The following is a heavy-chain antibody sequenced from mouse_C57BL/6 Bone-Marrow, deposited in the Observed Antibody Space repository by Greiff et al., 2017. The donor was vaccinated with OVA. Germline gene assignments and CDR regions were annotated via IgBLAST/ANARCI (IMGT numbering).Heavy chain of an antibody. CDR1: GFSLSTFGMG. D-gene: IGHD2-2*01. V-gene: IGHV8-8*01. CDR2: IWWDDAK. J-gene: IGHJ2*01. Sequence: QVTLKESGPGILQPSQTLSLTCSFSGFSLSTFGMGVGWIRQPSGKGLEWLAHIWWDDAKYYNPALKSRLTISKDTSKNQVFLKIANVDTADTATYYCARIAPIYYGYEDFDDWGQGTTLTVSS. CDR3: ARIAPIYYGYEDFDD.